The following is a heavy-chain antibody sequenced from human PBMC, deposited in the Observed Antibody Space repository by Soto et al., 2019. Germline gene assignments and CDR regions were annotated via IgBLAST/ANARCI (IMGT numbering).Heavy chain of an antibody. Sequence: GGSLRLSCAASGFTFSSYAMHWVRQAPGKGLEWVAVISYDGSNKYYADSVKGRFTISRDNSKNTLYLQMNSLRAEDTAVYYCARGCSGPYYYGSGSYDAFDIWGQGTMVTVSS. J-gene: IGHJ3*02. CDR2: ISYDGSNK. D-gene: IGHD3-10*01. CDR3: ARGCSGPYYYGSGSYDAFDI. V-gene: IGHV3-30*04. CDR1: GFTFSSYA.